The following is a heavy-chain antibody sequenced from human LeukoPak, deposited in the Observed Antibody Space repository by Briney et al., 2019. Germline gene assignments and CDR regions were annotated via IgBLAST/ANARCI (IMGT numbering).Heavy chain of an antibody. V-gene: IGHV4-4*02. J-gene: IGHJ4*02. CDR2: IYHSGST. D-gene: IGHD2-2*02. Sequence: SETLSLTCAVSGGSISSSNWWSWVCQPPGKGLEWIGEIYHSGSTNYNPSLKSRVTISVDKSKNQFSLKLSSVTAADTAVYYCARAVTCSSTSCYNYFDYWGQGTLVTVSS. CDR1: GGSISSSNW. CDR3: ARAVTCSSTSCYNYFDY.